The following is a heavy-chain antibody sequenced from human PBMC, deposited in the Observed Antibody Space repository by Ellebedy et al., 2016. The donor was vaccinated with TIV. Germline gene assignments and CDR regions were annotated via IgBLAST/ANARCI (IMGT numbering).Heavy chain of an antibody. D-gene: IGHD4-23*01. Sequence: PGGSLRLSCAASGSTFSSHAMVWVRQAPGKGLEWVASVTDTGNNKYYADSVKGRFTISRDNSKNTLNLQMNSLTTEDTAVYYCARDPVGVGPAFDIWGQGTMVTVSS. CDR1: GSTFSSHA. V-gene: IGHV3-30-3*01. J-gene: IGHJ3*02. CDR2: VTDTGNNK. CDR3: ARDPVGVGPAFDI.